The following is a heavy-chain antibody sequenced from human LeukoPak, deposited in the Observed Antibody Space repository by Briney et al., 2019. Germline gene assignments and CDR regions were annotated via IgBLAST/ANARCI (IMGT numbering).Heavy chain of an antibody. J-gene: IGHJ6*03. V-gene: IGHV4-34*01. Sequence: PSETLSLTCAVYGGSFSGYYWSWIRQPPGKGLEWIGEINHSGSTNYNPSLKSRVTISVDTSKNQFSLKLSSVTAADTAVYHCARGFIAARLYYYYYMDVWGKGTTVTVSS. CDR2: INHSGST. CDR1: GGSFSGYY. CDR3: ARGFIAARLYYYYYMDV. D-gene: IGHD6-6*01.